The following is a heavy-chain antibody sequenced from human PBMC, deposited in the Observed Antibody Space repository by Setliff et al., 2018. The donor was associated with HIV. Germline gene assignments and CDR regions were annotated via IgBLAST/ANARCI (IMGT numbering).Heavy chain of an antibody. CDR3: ARVETTVTSRLDY. V-gene: IGHV4-38-2*01. J-gene: IGHJ4*02. D-gene: IGHD4-17*01. CDR2: IYQSGTT. Sequence: LSLTCAVSGFSISSGFFWGWVRQPPGKGLEWIGSIYQSGTTYYNPALKSRVTISVDTSKNQFSLRLTSVTAADTAAYFCARVETTVTSRLDYWGQGTLVTVSS. CDR1: GFSISSGFF.